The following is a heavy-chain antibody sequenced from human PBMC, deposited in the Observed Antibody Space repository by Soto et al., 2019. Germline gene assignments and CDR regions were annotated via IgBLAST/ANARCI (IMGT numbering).Heavy chain of an antibody. Sequence: GGSLRLSCAASGFTFSSYWMSWVRQAPGKGLEWVSYITSDGRNEHYADSVKGRFTISRDNAKNSVFLQMNSLRAEDTGVYYCTRGVSYGFDFWGQGTMVTVPS. CDR3: TRGVSYGFDF. J-gene: IGHJ3*01. D-gene: IGHD3-10*01. CDR2: ITSDGRNE. CDR1: GFTFSSYW. V-gene: IGHV3-48*01.